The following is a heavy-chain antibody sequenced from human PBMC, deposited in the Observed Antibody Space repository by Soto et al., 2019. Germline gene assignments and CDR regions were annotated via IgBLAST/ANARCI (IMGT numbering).Heavy chain of an antibody. CDR3: ARAYSGSYPWDY. Sequence: QVQLVGSGGGVVQPGRSLRLSCAASGFTFSSYGMHWVRQAPGKGVEWVAVIWYDGSNKYYADSVKGRFTISRDNSKNTLYLQMNSLRAEDTAVYYCARAYSGSYPWDYWGQGTLVTVSS. V-gene: IGHV3-33*01. J-gene: IGHJ4*02. D-gene: IGHD1-26*01. CDR1: GFTFSSYG. CDR2: IWYDGSNK.